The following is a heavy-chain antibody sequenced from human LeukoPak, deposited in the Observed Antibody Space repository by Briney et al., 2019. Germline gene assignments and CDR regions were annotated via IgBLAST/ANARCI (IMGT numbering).Heavy chain of an antibody. CDR2: IYYSGST. CDR3: ARRRSGRQLVQAFDI. V-gene: IGHV4-39*06. D-gene: IGHD6-13*01. J-gene: IGHJ3*02. CDR1: GGSISGTDYY. Sequence: SETLSLTCTVSGGSISGTDYYWGWIRQPPGKGLEWIGNIYYSGSTYYNPSLKSRVSISVDTSNNQFPLRLTSVTAADTAVYYCARRRSGRQLVQAFDIWGQGTMVTVSS.